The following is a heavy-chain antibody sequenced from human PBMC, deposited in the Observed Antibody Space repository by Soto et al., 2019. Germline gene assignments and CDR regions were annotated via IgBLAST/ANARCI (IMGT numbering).Heavy chain of an antibody. V-gene: IGHV3-23*01. CDR1: GFTFSSYA. CDR2: ISGHGGDNT. Sequence: EVLLLESGGGLVQPGGSLRLSCAASGFTFSSYAMSWVRQAPGKGLEWVSLISGHGGDNTYYAESVKVLFTISRDSTKNTLYLHMNSLRAEDTAVYYCAKRQSGYYFEYWGHGTLVTVSS. CDR3: AKRQSGYYFEY. J-gene: IGHJ4*01. D-gene: IGHD3-3*01.